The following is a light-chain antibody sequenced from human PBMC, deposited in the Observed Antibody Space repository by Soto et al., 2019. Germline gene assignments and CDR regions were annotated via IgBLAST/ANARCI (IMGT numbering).Light chain of an antibody. Sequence: EIVLTQSPVSLSLSPGERVTLSCRASQSVYNFLAWYQQRPGQAPRLLIYDAYNRATGIPARFSRSGSGTAFTLTISSLEPEDFAVYYCQQRSRWPLTFGGGPKVDIK. CDR1: QSVYNF. CDR3: QQRSRWPLT. CDR2: DAY. J-gene: IGKJ4*01. V-gene: IGKV3-11*01.